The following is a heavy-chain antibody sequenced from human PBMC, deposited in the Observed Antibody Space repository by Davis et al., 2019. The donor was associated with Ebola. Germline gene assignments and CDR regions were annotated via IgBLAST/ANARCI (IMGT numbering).Heavy chain of an antibody. D-gene: IGHD3-16*02. V-gene: IGHV4-59*01. J-gene: IGHJ4*02. CDR2: IYYIGST. CDR3: ARVPSTFGGVIDRLDY. Sequence: SETLSLTCTVSGGSISSYYWSWIRQPPGKGLEWIGYIYYIGSTNYNPSLKSRVTISVDTSKNQFSLKLSSVTAADTAVYYCARVPSTFGGVIDRLDYWGQGTLVTVSS. CDR1: GGSISSYY.